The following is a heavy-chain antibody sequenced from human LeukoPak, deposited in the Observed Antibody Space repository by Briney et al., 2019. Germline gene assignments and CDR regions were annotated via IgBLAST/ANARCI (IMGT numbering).Heavy chain of an antibody. CDR2: ISNSSSYI. Sequence: GGALRLSCAASGFTFSSYSTNWVRQAPGKGLEWVSSISNSSSYIHYADSVKGRFTISRDNAENSLYLQMNSLRAEDTAVYYCVPVYYGSGSDWGQGTLVTVSS. CDR3: VPVYYGSGSD. CDR1: GFTFSSYS. D-gene: IGHD3-10*01. J-gene: IGHJ4*02. V-gene: IGHV3-21*01.